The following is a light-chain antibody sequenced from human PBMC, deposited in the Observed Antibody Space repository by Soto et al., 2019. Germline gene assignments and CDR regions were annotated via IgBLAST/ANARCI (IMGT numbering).Light chain of an antibody. J-gene: IGLJ2*01. V-gene: IGLV2-8*01. CDR1: SSDVGGYNY. CDR3: SSYEGSNPSKL. CDR2: EVS. Sequence: QSALTQPPSASGSPGQSVTISCTGTSSDVGGYNYVSWYQQHPGKAPKLMIYEVSKRPSGVPDRFSGFKSGNTASLTVSGLRAEDEADYSCSSYEGSNPSKLFGGGTQVTVL.